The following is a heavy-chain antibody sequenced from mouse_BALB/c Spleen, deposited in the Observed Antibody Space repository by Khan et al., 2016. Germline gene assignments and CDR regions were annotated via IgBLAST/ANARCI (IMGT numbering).Heavy chain of an antibody. Sequence: VQLQESGAEPARPGASVKLSCKASGYTFTSYWMQWVKQRPGQGLEWIGAIYPGDGDTRYTQKFKGKATLTADKSSSTAYMQLISLASEDSAVYYCARGNSYYDYDYWGQGTTLTVSS. D-gene: IGHD2-4*01. V-gene: IGHV1-87*01. CDR1: GYTFTSYW. CDR2: IYPGDGDT. J-gene: IGHJ2*01. CDR3: ARGNSYYDYDY.